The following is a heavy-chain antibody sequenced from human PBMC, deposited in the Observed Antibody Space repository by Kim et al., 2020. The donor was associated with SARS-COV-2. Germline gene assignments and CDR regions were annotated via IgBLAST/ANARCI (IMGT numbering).Heavy chain of an antibody. V-gene: IGHV3-21*01. CDR1: GFTFSSYS. Sequence: GGSLRFSCAASGFTFSSYSMNWVRQAPGKGLEWVSSISSSSSYIYYADSVKGRFTISRDNAKNSLYLQMNSLRAEHTAVYYCARAYSSGWTYFDYWGQGTLVTVSS. D-gene: IGHD6-19*01. J-gene: IGHJ4*02. CDR3: ARAYSSGWTYFDY. CDR2: ISSSSSYI.